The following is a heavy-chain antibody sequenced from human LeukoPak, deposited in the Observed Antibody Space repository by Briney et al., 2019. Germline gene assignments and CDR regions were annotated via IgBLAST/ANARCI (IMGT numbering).Heavy chain of an antibody. Sequence: ASVKVSCKASGYTFTSYAMHWVRQAPGQRLEWMGWTNAGNGNTKYSQKFQGRVTITRDTSASTAYMELSSLRSKDTAVYYCAREGRSTSCPLPCYYYGMDVWGQGTTVTVSS. V-gene: IGHV1-3*01. CDR3: AREGRSTSCPLPCYYYGMDV. J-gene: IGHJ6*02. CDR1: GYTFTSYA. CDR2: TNAGNGNT. D-gene: IGHD2-2*01.